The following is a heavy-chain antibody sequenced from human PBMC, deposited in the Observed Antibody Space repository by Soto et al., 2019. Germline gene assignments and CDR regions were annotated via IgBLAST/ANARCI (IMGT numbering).Heavy chain of an antibody. Sequence: SETLSLTCTVSGGSISSYYWSWIRQPPGKGLEWIGYIYYSGSTNYNPSLKSRVTISVDTSKNQFSLKLSSVTAADTAAYYCARRPIVVVVAATPAWFDPWGQGTLVTVSS. V-gene: IGHV4-59*08. CDR2: IYYSGST. D-gene: IGHD2-15*01. CDR3: ARRPIVVVVAATPAWFDP. CDR1: GGSISSYY. J-gene: IGHJ5*02.